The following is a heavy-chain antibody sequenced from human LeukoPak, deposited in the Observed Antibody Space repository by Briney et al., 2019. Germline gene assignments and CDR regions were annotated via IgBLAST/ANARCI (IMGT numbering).Heavy chain of an antibody. CDR2: FDPKDGDT. V-gene: IGHV1-24*01. CDR1: GYTLTELS. CDR3: ARDRSAAGRGYFQH. Sequence: ASVKVSCKVSGYTLTELSVHWVRQAPGKGLEWMGNFDPKDGDTIYAQKFQGRVTMTRDTSTSTVYMELSSLRSEDTAVYYCARDRSAAGRGYFQHWGQGTLVTVSS. D-gene: IGHD6-13*01. J-gene: IGHJ1*01.